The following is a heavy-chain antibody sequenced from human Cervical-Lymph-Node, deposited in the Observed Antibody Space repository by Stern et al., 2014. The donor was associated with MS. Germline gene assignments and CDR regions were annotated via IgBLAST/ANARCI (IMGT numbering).Heavy chain of an antibody. CDR1: GYTFTGYY. D-gene: IGHD6-6*01. V-gene: IGHV1-2*02. Sequence: VQLVQSGAEVKKPGASVKVSCKASGYTFTGYYMQWVRQAPGQGLEWMGWINLNNGGTNYAQKFQGRVTMTRDTSISTAYMELSRLRSDDTAVYYCARDGQLVGKDGWFDPWGQGTLVTVSS. CDR2: INLNNGGT. CDR3: ARDGQLVGKDGWFDP. J-gene: IGHJ5*02.